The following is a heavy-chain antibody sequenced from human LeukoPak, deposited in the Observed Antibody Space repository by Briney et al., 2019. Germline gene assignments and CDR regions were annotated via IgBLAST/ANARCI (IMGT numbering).Heavy chain of an antibody. CDR3: ARDRDWSFDY. D-gene: IGHD3-9*01. CDR2: IRGSSSAM. CDR1: GFSFSEHS. Sequence: HPGGSLRLSCAASGFSFSEHSMNWVRQAPGKGLEWVSNIRGSSSAMNYADSVKGRFTISRDNAKNSLYLEMSSLRAEDTAVYYCARDRDWSFDYWGLGTLVSVSS. V-gene: IGHV3-48*04. J-gene: IGHJ4*02.